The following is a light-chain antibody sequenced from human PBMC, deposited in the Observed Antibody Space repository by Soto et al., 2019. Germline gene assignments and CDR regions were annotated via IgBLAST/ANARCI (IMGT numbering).Light chain of an antibody. CDR1: QSVRSN. CDR3: QQYNDRWT. Sequence: EIVMTQSPATLSVSPGEQATLSCRGSQSVRSNFAWYQQKPRQAPRLLIYGASTRATGFPARFSGSGSGTEFTLTISSLQSEYFAVYYCQQYNDRWTFGQGTKVDIK. J-gene: IGKJ1*01. V-gene: IGKV3-15*01. CDR2: GAS.